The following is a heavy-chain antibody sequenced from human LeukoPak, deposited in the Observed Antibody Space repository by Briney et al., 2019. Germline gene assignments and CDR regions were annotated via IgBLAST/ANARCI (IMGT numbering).Heavy chain of an antibody. J-gene: IGHJ4*02. D-gene: IGHD5-24*01. Sequence: SQTLSLTCAISGDSVSSNRASWTWIRQSPSRGLEWLGRTYYRSKWYNDYAVSLKSRISINPDTSKNQFSLQLNSVTPEDSAVYYCSRSDGASDFDYWGQGTLVTVSS. V-gene: IGHV6-1*01. CDR1: GDSVSSNRAS. CDR2: TYYRSKWYN. CDR3: SRSDGASDFDY.